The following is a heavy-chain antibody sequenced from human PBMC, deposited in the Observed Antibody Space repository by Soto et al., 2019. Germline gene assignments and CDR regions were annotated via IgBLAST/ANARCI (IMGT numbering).Heavy chain of an antibody. Sequence: PGESLKISCKGSGYSFTSYWISWVRQMPGKGLEWVERIDPSDSYTNYSPSFQGHVTISADKSISTAYLQWSSLKASDTAMYYCARLGVYRSSTSCYPPRYYYGMDVWGQGTTVTVSS. J-gene: IGHJ6*02. D-gene: IGHD2-2*01. CDR3: ARLGVYRSSTSCYPPRYYYGMDV. V-gene: IGHV5-10-1*01. CDR1: GYSFTSYW. CDR2: IDPSDSYT.